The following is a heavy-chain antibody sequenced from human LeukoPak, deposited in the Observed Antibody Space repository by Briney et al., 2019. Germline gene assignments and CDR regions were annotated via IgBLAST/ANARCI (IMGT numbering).Heavy chain of an antibody. CDR1: GFTVSNNY. Sequence: QPGGSLRLSCAASGFTVSNNYMSWVRQAPGKGLEWVSVIYSGGTTYYADSVKGRFTISRDNSKNTLYLLMNSLRAEDTAVYYCARGIAAHGGYYYYYYYMDVWGKGTTVTVSS. J-gene: IGHJ6*03. D-gene: IGHD6-6*01. V-gene: IGHV3-66*01. CDR2: IYSGGTT. CDR3: ARGIAAHGGYYYYYYYMDV.